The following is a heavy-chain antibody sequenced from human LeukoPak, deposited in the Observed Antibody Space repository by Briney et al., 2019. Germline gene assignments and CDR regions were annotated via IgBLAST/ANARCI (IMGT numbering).Heavy chain of an antibody. Sequence: ASVKVSCKAPGYTFTGYYMHWVRQAPEQGLEWMGWINPNSGGTNYAQKFQGRVTMTRDTSISTAYMELSRLRSDDTAVYYCARGLLSDTAMAYFDYWGQGTLVTVSS. V-gene: IGHV1-2*02. CDR3: ARGLLSDTAMAYFDY. J-gene: IGHJ4*02. CDR2: INPNSGGT. CDR1: GYTFTGYY. D-gene: IGHD5-18*01.